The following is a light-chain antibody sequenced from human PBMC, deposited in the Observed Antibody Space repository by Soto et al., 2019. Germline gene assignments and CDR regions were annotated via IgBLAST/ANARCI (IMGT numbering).Light chain of an antibody. V-gene: IGLV2-11*01. CDR2: DVS. J-gene: IGLJ1*01. CDR3: CSYAGSYTYV. Sequence: QSALTQPRSVSGSPGQSVTISCTGTSSDGGGYNYVSWYQQHPGKAPKLMIYDVSKRPSGVPDRFSGSKSGNTASLTISALQAEDEADYYCCSYAGSYTYVFGTGTKATVL. CDR1: SSDGGGYNY.